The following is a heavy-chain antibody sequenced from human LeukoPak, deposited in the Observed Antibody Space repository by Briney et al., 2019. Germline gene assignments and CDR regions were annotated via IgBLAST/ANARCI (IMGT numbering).Heavy chain of an antibody. CDR1: GGSFSGYY. D-gene: IGHD1-26*01. CDR2: INHSGST. V-gene: IGHV4-34*01. CDR3: ASPREVGATTAPFDY. Sequence: PSETLSLTCAVYGGSFSGYYWSWIRQPPGKGLEWIGEINHSGSTNYNPSLKSRVTISVDTSKNQFSLKLSSVTAADTAVYYCASPREVGATTAPFDYWGRGTLVTVSS. J-gene: IGHJ4*02.